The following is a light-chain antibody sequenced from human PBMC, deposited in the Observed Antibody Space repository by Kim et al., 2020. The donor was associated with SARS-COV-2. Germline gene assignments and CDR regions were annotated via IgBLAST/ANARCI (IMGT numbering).Light chain of an antibody. J-gene: IGKJ2*01. V-gene: IGKV1-39*01. CDR3: QQTYISPYT. CDR1: HNINSY. CDR2: AAS. Sequence: DIQMTQSPSSLSASVGDRVTITCRTSHNINSYLNWYHKKPGRAPKLLIYAASTLQGAVPSRFSGSGSETYITLTISSLQPDDFATYFCQQTYISPYTFGPGTKLEIK.